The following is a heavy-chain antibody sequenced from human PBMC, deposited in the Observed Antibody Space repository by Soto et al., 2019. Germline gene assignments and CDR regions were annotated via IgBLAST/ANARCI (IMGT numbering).Heavy chain of an antibody. J-gene: IGHJ4*02. V-gene: IGHV3-15*01. CDR1: GFTFSNAW. CDR2: IKSKTDGGTT. Sequence: GGSLRLSCAASGFTFSNAWMSWVRQAPGKGLEWVGRIKSKTDGGTTDYAAPVKGRFTISRDDSKNTLYLQMNSLKTEDTAVYYCTTDLDYYDSSGPHYWGQGTLVTVSS. D-gene: IGHD3-22*01. CDR3: TTDLDYYDSSGPHY.